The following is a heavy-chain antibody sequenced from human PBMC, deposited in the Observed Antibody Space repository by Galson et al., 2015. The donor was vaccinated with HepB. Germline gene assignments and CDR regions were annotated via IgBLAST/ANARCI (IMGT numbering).Heavy chain of an antibody. J-gene: IGHJ4*02. V-gene: IGHV3-48*02. Sequence: SLRLSCAASGFPFSIYIMNWVRQAPGKGLEWVPYISSSSDTMYYAGSVKGRFTISRDNAKNSLFLQMNSLRDDDAAVYYCARGGPLWTAPGTRLGYWGQGTLVTVSS. CDR3: ARGGPLWTAPGTRLGY. CDR2: ISSSSDTM. CDR1: GFPFSIYI. D-gene: IGHD6-13*01.